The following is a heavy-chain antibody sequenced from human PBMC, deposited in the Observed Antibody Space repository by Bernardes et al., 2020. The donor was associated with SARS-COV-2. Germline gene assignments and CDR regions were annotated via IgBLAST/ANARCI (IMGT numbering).Heavy chain of an antibody. CDR3: ARSTTTVNNWYFDL. Sequence: SGPTLVKPTQTLTLTCTFSGFSLSTSGMCVSWIRQPPGKALEWLALIDWDDDKYYSTSLKTRLTISKDTSKSQVVLTMTNMDPVDTATFYCARSTTTVNNWYFDLWGRGTLVTVSS. D-gene: IGHD4-17*01. CDR1: GFSLSTSGMC. CDR2: IDWDDDK. J-gene: IGHJ2*01. V-gene: IGHV2-70*01.